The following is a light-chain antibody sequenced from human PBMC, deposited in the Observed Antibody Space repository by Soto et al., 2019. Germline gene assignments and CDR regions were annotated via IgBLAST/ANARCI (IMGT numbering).Light chain of an antibody. Sequence: QSVPTQPPSASGTPGQRVTISCSGASSNIEVNYVYWYQKLPGTAPRLLIYRNNQRPSGVPDRFSGSKSGTSASLAISALRSEDEADYYCTVWDDSLRGRLFGGGTKVTVL. CDR1: SSNIEVNY. V-gene: IGLV1-47*01. CDR2: RNN. J-gene: IGLJ2*01. CDR3: TVWDDSLRGRL.